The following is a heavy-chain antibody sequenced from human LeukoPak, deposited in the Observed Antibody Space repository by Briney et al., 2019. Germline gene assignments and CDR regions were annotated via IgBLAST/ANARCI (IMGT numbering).Heavy chain of an antibody. J-gene: IGHJ4*02. Sequence: PGGSLRLSCAASGFTFDDYGMSWDRQAPGKGLEWVSGINWNGGSTGYADSVKGRFTISRDNAKNSLYLQMNSLGAEDTALYYCARIPYDSSGYYDYWGQGTLVTVSS. CDR1: GFTFDDYG. V-gene: IGHV3-20*04. CDR2: INWNGGST. D-gene: IGHD3-22*01. CDR3: ARIPYDSSGYYDY.